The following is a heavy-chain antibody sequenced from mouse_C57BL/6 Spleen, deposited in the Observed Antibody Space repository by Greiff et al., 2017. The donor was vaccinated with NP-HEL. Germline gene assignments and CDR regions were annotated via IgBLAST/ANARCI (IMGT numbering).Heavy chain of an antibody. CDR3: TTAYNWYFDV. J-gene: IGHJ1*03. D-gene: IGHD2-10*01. CDR2: IDPEDGDT. V-gene: IGHV14-1*01. Sequence: VQLKQSGAELVRPGASVKLSCTASGYTFTDYYMHWVKQRPEQGLEWIGRIDPEDGDTDYTPKFQGKATMTADTSSNTAYLQHSSLTSEDTAVYYCTTAYNWYFDVWGTGTTVTVSS. CDR1: GYTFTDYY.